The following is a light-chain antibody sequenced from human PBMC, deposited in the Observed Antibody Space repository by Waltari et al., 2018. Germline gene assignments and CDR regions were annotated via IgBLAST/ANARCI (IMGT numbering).Light chain of an antibody. Sequence: VVMTESPLSLPVTLGQPASISCRSSQSLVHSDGNTYLNWFQQRPGQSPRRLIYKISRRESGVPDRFSGSGSGTDFTLKISRVEAEDIGVYYCMQGTHWPRTFGQGSKVEI. J-gene: IGKJ1*01. V-gene: IGKV2-30*02. CDR3: MQGTHWPRT. CDR1: QSLVHSDGNTY. CDR2: KIS.